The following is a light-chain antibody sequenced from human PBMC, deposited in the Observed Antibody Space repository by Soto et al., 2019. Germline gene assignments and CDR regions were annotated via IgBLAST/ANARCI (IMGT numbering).Light chain of an antibody. CDR2: GAS. CDR3: QQYGNLPRT. CDR1: QSVRSN. Sequence: LVMPPSSDTLSVSPFYLSPIYGLASQSVRSNLAWYQQRPGQAPRLLIYGASNRATGIPDRFSGSGSGTDFTLTISRLEPEDFAVYYCQQYGNLPRTFGQGTTVDIK. J-gene: IGKJ1*01. V-gene: IGKV3-20*01.